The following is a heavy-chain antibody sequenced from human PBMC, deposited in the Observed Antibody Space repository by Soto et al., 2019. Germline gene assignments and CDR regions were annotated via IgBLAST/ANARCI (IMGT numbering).Heavy chain of an antibody. CDR2: IIPIFGTA. CDR3: ARGETYYYDSSGYYGDFDY. CDR1: GGTFSSYA. V-gene: IGHV1-69*13. J-gene: IGHJ4*02. Sequence: SVKVSCKASGGTFSSYAISWVREAPGQGLELMGGIIPIFGTANYAQKFQGRVTITADESTSTAYMELSSLRSEDTAVYYCARGETYYYDSSGYYGDFDYWGQGTLVTVSS. D-gene: IGHD3-22*01.